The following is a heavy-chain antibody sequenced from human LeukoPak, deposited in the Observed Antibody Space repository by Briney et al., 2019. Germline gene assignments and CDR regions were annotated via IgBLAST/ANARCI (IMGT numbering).Heavy chain of an antibody. D-gene: IGHD3-9*01. CDR2: IRDYGGNK. Sequence: GKSVRVSCAASGYTFNNYGMHWVRQAPGQGLEWVGGIRDYGGNKNYAENVKGRFTISRDNSKNTVSMEMNSLRSEDTAVYYCAKVPLLYFDWLIFHYLGQGTLVTVSS. CDR1: GYTFNNYG. CDR3: AKVPLLYFDWLIFHY. J-gene: IGHJ4*02. V-gene: IGHV3-30*18.